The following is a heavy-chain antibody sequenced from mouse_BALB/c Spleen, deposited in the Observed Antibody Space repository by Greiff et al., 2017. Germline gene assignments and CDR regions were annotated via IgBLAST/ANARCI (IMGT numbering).Heavy chain of an antibody. CDR1: GFTFSGYT. CDR3: TRGPISMVDY. CDR2: ISSGGSDT. J-gene: IGHJ4*01. Sequence: EVQLVESGGGLVKPGGSLKLSCAASGFTFSGYTMSWVRQTPEKRLEWVATISSGGSDTYYPDSVKGRFTISRDNAKNTLYLQMSSLKSEDTAMYYCTRGPISMVDYWGQGTSVTVSS. V-gene: IGHV5-6-4*01.